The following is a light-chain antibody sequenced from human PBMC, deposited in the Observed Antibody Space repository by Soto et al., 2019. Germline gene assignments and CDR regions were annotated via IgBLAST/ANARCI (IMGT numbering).Light chain of an antibody. Sequence: QSSLTQSASVSGSPGQSITISCTGTSSDVGTYNYVSWYQQHPGRAPKLLIYDVSNRPSGVSNRFSGSKSGNTASLTISGLQAEDEADYYCGSFTSTYTYVFGTGTKVTVL. CDR3: GSFTSTYTYV. V-gene: IGLV2-14*03. CDR2: DVS. J-gene: IGLJ1*01. CDR1: SSDVGTYNY.